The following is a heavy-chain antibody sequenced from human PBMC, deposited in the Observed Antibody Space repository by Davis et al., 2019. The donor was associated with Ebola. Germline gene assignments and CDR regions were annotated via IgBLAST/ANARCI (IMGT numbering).Heavy chain of an antibody. V-gene: IGHV4-4*02. J-gene: IGHJ5*02. Sequence: SCAVSGGSITSSNWWSWVRQTPGMGLEYIGEILHSGHTNYNPSLESRVTISLDKSKNQFSLNLDSVTAADTAVYYCARARYYYGRGRLDPWGQGTLVTV. CDR3: ARARYYYGRGRLDP. D-gene: IGHD3-10*02. CDR1: GGSITSSNW. CDR2: ILHSGHT.